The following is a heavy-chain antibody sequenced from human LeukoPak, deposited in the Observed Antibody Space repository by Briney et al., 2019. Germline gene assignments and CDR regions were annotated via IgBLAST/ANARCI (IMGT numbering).Heavy chain of an antibody. CDR3: ARHLWFGELFD. CDR2: IYYSGST. J-gene: IGHJ4*02. Sequence: PSGTLSLTCTVSGGSISSYYWSWIRQPPGKGLEWIGYIYYSGSTNYNPSLKSRVTISVDTSKNQFSLKLSSVTAADTAVYYCARHLWFGELFDWGQGTLVTVSS. CDR1: GGSISSYY. D-gene: IGHD3-10*01. V-gene: IGHV4-59*08.